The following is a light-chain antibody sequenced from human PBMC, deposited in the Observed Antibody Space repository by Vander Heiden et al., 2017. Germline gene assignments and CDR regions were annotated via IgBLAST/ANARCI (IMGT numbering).Light chain of an antibody. CDR1: SADAGRFNY. CDR3: SSYGGSDNLL. J-gene: IGLJ2*01. V-gene: IGLV2-8*01. CDR2: EVT. Sequence: QSALTQPPSASGSPGQSVTISCAGTSADAGRFNYVSWYQQHPGKAPKLIIYEVTARPSGVPDRFSGSKSGNTASLTVSGLQAEDEADYYCSSYGGSDNLLFGGGTKLTVL.